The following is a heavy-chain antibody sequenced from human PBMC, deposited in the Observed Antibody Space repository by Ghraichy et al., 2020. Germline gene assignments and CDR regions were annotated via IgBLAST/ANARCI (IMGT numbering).Heavy chain of an antibody. CDR2: VWYSGSDT. Sequence: GGSLRLSCAASGFPFSHYGMQWVRQVPGKGLEWVAVVWYSGSDTQYADSAKGRFIVSRDNSKNVLYLQMDSLRAEDTAVYYCARDGGRHAGMDVWGQGTTVTVS. J-gene: IGHJ6*02. V-gene: IGHV3-33*01. D-gene: IGHD2-15*01. CDR3: ARDGGRHAGMDV. CDR1: GFPFSHYG.